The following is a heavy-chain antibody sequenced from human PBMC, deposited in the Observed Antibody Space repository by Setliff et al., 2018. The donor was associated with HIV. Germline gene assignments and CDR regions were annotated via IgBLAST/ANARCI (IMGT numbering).Heavy chain of an antibody. J-gene: IGHJ4*01. Sequence: ESGPTLVNPTQTLTLTCTVSGISLSTSGMCLTWIRQPPGKALEWLARIDWDDDKYYAASLKTRLTISKDTSKNQVVLTLTNVDPMDTGTYFCAHIGPFWTGFYGPFDHWGQGILVTVS. CDR1: GISLSTSGMC. CDR2: IDWDDDK. V-gene: IGHV2-70*12. CDR3: AHIGPFWTGFYGPFDH. D-gene: IGHD3-3*01.